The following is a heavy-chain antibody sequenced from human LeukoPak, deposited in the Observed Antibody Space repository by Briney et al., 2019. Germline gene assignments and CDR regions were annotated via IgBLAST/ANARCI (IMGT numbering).Heavy chain of an antibody. J-gene: IGHJ5*02. CDR2: IRHDGSSE. D-gene: IGHD3-3*01. CDR1: GFTFNSYA. Sequence: GGSLRLSCLASGFTFNSYAMHWVRRAPGKGLEWVAFIRHDGSSEYYADSVKGRSIISRDRSGNTVYLQMKSLRPEDTAIYYCARHNTRFLERLPALGSWGQGTLVTVSS. CDR3: ARHNTRFLERLPALGS. V-gene: IGHV3-30*02.